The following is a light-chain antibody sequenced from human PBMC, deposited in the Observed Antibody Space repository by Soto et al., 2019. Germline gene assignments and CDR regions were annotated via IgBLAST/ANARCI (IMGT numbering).Light chain of an antibody. CDR2: GNS. V-gene: IGLV1-40*01. CDR1: SSNIGAGYD. Sequence: QSVLTQPPSVSGAPGQRVTTSCTGSSSNIGAGYDVHWYQQLPGTAPKLLIYGNSNRPSGVPDRFSGSKSGTSASLAITGLQAEDEADYYCQSYDSSLIVFGTGTKLTVL. J-gene: IGLJ1*01. CDR3: QSYDSSLIV.